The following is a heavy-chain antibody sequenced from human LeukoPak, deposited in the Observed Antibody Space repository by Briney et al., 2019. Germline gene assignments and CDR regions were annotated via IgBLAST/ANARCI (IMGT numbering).Heavy chain of an antibody. V-gene: IGHV1-2*02. Sequence: SVNVSFKASGYTFTGYYMQWVRQAPGQGLELMGLINPNSGGTNYSQKSQGRVAMPREKSLSTAYMELSRVRSDDTAVYFCASDHCVSSGCYEDYYYGMDVWGRGTTVTVSS. J-gene: IGHJ6*02. CDR3: ASDHCVSSGCYEDYYYGMDV. D-gene: IGHD6-25*01. CDR2: INPNSGGT. CDR1: GYTFTGYY.